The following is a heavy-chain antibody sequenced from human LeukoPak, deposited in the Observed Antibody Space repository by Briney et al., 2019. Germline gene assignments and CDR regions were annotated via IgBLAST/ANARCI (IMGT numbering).Heavy chain of an antibody. CDR2: INPGGSNR. V-gene: IGHV3-48*03. CDR1: GITFSNYE. CDR3: ASSLSSGWGPVDDY. D-gene: IGHD6-19*01. J-gene: IGHJ4*02. Sequence: PGRSLRLSCAASGITFSNYEMNWVRRAPGKGLEWVSYINPGGSNRFYAGSVRGRFTISRDDAKKSVYLQMNSLRAEDTAVYYCASSLSSGWGPVDDYWGQGIMVTVSS.